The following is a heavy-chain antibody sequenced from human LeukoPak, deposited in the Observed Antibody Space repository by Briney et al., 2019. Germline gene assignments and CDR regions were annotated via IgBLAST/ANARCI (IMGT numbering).Heavy chain of an antibody. D-gene: IGHD2-15*01. J-gene: IGHJ4*02. CDR1: GYTFTSYG. V-gene: IGHV1-18*01. CDR2: ISTYNGNT. Sequence: ASVKVSCKTSGYTFTSYGIIWVRQAPEQGLEWMGWISTYNGNTNYAQKLQGRVTMTTDTSTSTAYMELRSLRSDDTAVYYCARDLGPVLGELLLRDDYYFDYWGQGTLVTVSS. CDR3: ARDLGPVLGELLLRDDYYFDY.